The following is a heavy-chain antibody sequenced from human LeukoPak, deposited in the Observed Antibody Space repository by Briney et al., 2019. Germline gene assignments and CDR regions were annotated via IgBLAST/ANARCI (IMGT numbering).Heavy chain of an antibody. J-gene: IGHJ5*02. Sequence: SETLSLTCTVSGGSISSGDYYWSWIRQPPGKGLEWIGYIYYSGSTYYNPSLKSRVTISVGTPKNQFSLKLSSVTAADTAVYYCARDSPVVPAAIGMVGWFDPWGQGTLVTVSS. V-gene: IGHV4-30-4*08. CDR3: ARDSPVVPAAIGMVGWFDP. CDR2: IYYSGST. D-gene: IGHD2-2*01. CDR1: GGSISSGDYY.